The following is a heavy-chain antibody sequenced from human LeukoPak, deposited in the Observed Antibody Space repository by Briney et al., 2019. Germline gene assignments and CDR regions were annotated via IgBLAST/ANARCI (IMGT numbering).Heavy chain of an antibody. Sequence: GGSLRLSCAASGFTVSSNYMSWVHQAPGKGLEWVSLIYSGDNTYYADSVKGRFTISRDNSKNTLYLQMNSLRADDTAIYYCASAPQAGSSWYGGFDYWGQGTLVTVSS. CDR3: ASAPQAGSSWYGGFDY. V-gene: IGHV3-53*01. J-gene: IGHJ4*02. CDR1: GFTVSSNY. CDR2: IYSGDNT. D-gene: IGHD6-13*01.